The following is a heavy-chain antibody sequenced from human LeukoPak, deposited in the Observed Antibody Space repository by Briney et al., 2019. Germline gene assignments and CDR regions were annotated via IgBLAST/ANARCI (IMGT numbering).Heavy chain of an antibody. CDR2: INSDESST. V-gene: IGHV3-74*01. CDR3: ARGGTGYDSYYYYYYMDV. CDR1: GFTFSNHW. D-gene: IGHD3-22*01. Sequence: GGSLRLSCAASGFTFSNHWMHWVRQAPGKGLVWVSRINSDESSTSYADSVKGRFSISGDNAKNTVYLQMNSLRAEDTAVYYCARGGTGYDSYYYYYYMDVWGKGTTVTVSS. J-gene: IGHJ6*03.